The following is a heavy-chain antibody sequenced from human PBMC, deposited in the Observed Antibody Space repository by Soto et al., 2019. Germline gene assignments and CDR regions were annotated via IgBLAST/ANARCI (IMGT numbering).Heavy chain of an antibody. CDR3: AHYFYILVDDAFDI. J-gene: IGHJ3*02. D-gene: IGHD2-8*02. CDR1: GFSLSTSGVG. V-gene: IGHV2-5*02. Sequence: ITLKESGPTLVKPTQTLTLTCTFSGFSLSTSGVGVGWIRQPPGKALEWLALIYWDDDKRYSPSLKSRLTITKDTSKNQVVLTMTNMDPVDTATYYCAHYFYILVDDAFDIWGQGTMVTVSS. CDR2: IYWDDDK.